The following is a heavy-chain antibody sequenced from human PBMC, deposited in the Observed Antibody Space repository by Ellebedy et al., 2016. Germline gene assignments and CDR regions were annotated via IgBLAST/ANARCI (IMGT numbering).Heavy chain of an antibody. D-gene: IGHD5-12*01. J-gene: IGHJ4*02. CDR3: ARDPGYSGYDY. V-gene: IGHV3-21*04. CDR1: EFAFSSYN. Sequence: GGSLRLSCAASEFAFSSYNMNWVRQAPGKGLEWVSSISSSCSYIYYADSVKGRFTISRDNAKNSLYLQMNSLRAEDTAVYYCARDPGYSGYDYWGQGTLVTVSS. CDR2: ISSSCSYI.